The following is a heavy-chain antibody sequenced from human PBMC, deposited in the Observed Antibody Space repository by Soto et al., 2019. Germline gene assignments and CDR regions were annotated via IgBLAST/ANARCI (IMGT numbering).Heavy chain of an antibody. CDR2: INHSGST. V-gene: IGHV4-34*01. CDR1: GGSFSGYY. D-gene: IGHD2-15*01. CDR3: ARQPALYCSGGSCYLDY. Sequence: SETLSLTCAVYGGSFSGYYWSWIRQPPGKGLEWIGEINHSGSTNYNPSLKSRVTIPVDTSKNQFSLKLSSVTAADTAVYYCARQPALYCSGGSCYLDYWGQGTLVTVSS. J-gene: IGHJ4*02.